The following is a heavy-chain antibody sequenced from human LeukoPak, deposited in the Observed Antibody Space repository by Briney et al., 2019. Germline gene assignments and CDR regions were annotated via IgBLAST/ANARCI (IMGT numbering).Heavy chain of an antibody. Sequence: PGGSLRLSCAASGFTFRSYSIHWVRQAPGKGLEWVARISYDGSNQNYADSVKGRFTISSDNSQNTVYLQMNSLRAEDSAVYYCAKGSYYDSSGSFYFDYWGQGTLVTVSS. CDR2: ISYDGSNQ. J-gene: IGHJ4*02. V-gene: IGHV3-30*04. D-gene: IGHD3-22*01. CDR1: GFTFRSYS. CDR3: AKGSYYDSSGSFYFDY.